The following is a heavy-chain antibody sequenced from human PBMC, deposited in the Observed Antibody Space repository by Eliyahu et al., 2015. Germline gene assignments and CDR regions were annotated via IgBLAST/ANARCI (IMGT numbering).Heavy chain of an antibody. V-gene: IGHV1-18*01. J-gene: IGHJ4*02. CDR3: ARNTGYYHFDY. CDR2: ISAYNGNT. CDR1: GYTFTSYX. Sequence: QVQLVQSGAEVXKPGASVKXXCXXSGYTFTSYXISWXRQXPGQGLEWMGWISAYNGNTNYAQKLQGRVTMTTDTSTSTAYMELRSLRSDDTAVYYCARNTGYYHFDYWGQGTLVTVSS. D-gene: IGHD3-9*01.